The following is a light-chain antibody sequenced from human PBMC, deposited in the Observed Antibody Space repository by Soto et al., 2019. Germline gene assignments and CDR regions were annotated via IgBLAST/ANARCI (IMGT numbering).Light chain of an antibody. Sequence: EIVITQSPATLSVSPGERATLSCRASQSVSSNLAWYQQKPGQAPRLLIYDTSIRATGVPARFSGSRSGAEFTLTISSXQSEDCAVYYCQHYVTWPLTFGGGTKVDIK. CDR1: QSVSSN. J-gene: IGKJ4*01. V-gene: IGKV3-15*01. CDR3: QHYVTWPLT. CDR2: DTS.